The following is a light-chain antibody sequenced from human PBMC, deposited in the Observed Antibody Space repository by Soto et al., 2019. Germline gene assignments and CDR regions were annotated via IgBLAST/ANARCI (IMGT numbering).Light chain of an antibody. V-gene: IGKV3-20*01. J-gene: IGKJ2*01. Sequence: ELVLTQSPGTLSLSPGARATLSCRASQSVSSSYLAWYQQKPVQAPRLLIYGASSRATGIPDRFRGSGSGTDFTLTISRLEPEDFAVYYCQQYGSSPPYTFGQGTKLEIK. CDR2: GAS. CDR3: QQYGSSPPYT. CDR1: QSVSSSY.